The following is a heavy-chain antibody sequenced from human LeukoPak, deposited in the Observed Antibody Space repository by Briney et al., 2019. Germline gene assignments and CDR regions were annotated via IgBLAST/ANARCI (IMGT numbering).Heavy chain of an antibody. V-gene: IGHV3-53*01. J-gene: IGHJ4*02. D-gene: IGHD5-18*01. CDR2: IYTGGTT. Sequence: PGGSLRLSCAGSGFPFSIYGMSWVRQAPGKGLEWVSVIYTGGTTQYTDSVKGRFTTSRDNSKNTLYLQMNSLRAEDTAVYYCARGVSGYSYGSRFDYWGQGTLVTVSS. CDR1: GFPFSIYG. CDR3: ARGVSGYSYGSRFDY.